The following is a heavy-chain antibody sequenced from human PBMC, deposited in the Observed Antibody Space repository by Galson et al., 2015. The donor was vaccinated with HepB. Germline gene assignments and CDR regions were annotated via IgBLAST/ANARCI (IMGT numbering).Heavy chain of an antibody. D-gene: IGHD2-21*02. Sequence: SLRLSCATFGFTFSRYAMSWVRQAPGQGLEWVSGMSGTGGTTFYSASVKGRFTISRDNSKNTLYLQMNSLRVEDTAVYYCAKVAVVVTTIPYYFDYWGQGTQVTVSS. CDR3: AKVAVVVTTIPYYFDY. CDR1: GFTFSRYA. CDR2: MSGTGGTT. J-gene: IGHJ4*02. V-gene: IGHV3-23*01.